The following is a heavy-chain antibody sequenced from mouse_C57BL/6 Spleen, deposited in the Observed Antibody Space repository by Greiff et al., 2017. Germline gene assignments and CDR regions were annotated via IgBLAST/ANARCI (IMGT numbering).Heavy chain of an antibody. CDR2: IRLKSDNYAT. Sequence: EVKLEESGGGLVQPGGSLKLSCGASGFTFSNYWMNWVRQSPEKGLKWGAQIRLKSDNYATHYAESVIVRFTISRDFSQRCVFLLMNDLRADDSGIYYCAGRAMDYWGQGTSVTVSS. J-gene: IGHJ4*01. V-gene: IGHV6-3*01. CDR3: AGRAMDY. CDR1: GFTFSNYW.